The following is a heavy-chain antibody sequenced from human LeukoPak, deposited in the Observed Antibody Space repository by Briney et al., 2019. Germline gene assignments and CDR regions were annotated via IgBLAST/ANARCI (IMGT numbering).Heavy chain of an antibody. Sequence: PGGSLRLSCAASGFTFSSYGMHWVRQAPGKGLEWVALIWYDGSNKYYADSVEGRLTISRDNSKNTLYLQMNSLRAEDTAVYYCAVDYDYWTAFFSGSRMTPKRGGQGTLVTVSS. J-gene: IGHJ4*02. V-gene: IGHV3-33*01. CDR1: GFTFSSYG. CDR2: IWYDGSNK. D-gene: IGHD3/OR15-3a*01. CDR3: AVDYDYWTAFFSGSRMTPKR.